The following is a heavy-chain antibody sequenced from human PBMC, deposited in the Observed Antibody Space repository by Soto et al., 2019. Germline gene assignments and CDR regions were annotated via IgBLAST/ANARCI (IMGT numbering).Heavy chain of an antibody. CDR3: ARGAVVVPNGLIAGMDV. D-gene: IGHD2-15*01. V-gene: IGHV1-46*01. CDR2: IDPSSGTT. CDR1: GYSFSNFY. J-gene: IGHJ6*02. Sequence: ASVKVSCKPSGYSFSNFYLHWVRQAPGQGLEWMGIIDPSSGTTSYTQKFQERVTMTRDTSMSTVYMELSRLRSEDTAVYYYARGAVVVPNGLIAGMDVWGLGTTVTVSS.